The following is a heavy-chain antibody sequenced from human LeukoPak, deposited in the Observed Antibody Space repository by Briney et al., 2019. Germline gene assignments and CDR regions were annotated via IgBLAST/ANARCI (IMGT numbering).Heavy chain of an antibody. V-gene: IGHV4-39*01. D-gene: IGHD6-19*01. CDR2: IIYSGNT. J-gene: IGHJ4*02. CDR1: SGSISSTSYY. CDR3: ARRVAVTGIYCFDL. Sequence: SETLSLTCTVSSGSISSTSYYWGWIRQPPGKGLEWIGGIIYSGNTYYNPSLKSRVTISLETSKNQFSLRLSSVTAADTAVYYCARRVAVTGIYCFDLWGQGTPVTVSS.